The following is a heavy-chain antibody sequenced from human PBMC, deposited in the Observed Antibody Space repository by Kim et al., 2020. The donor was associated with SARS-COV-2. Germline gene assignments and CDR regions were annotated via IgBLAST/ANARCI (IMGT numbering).Heavy chain of an antibody. CDR1: GGSISSSSYY. CDR3: ARRVKQAFWYFDL. Sequence: SETLSLTCTVSGGSISSSSYYWGWIRQPPGKGLEWIGSIYYSGSTYYNPSLKSRVTISVDTSKNQFSLKLSSVTAADTAVYYCARRVKQAFWYFDLWGRGTLVTVSS. D-gene: IGHD2-21*01. V-gene: IGHV4-39*01. CDR2: IYYSGST. J-gene: IGHJ2*01.